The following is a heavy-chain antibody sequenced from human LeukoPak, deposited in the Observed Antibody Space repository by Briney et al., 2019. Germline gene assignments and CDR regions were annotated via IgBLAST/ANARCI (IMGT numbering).Heavy chain of an antibody. CDR1: GFTFSSYA. J-gene: IGHJ3*02. V-gene: IGHV3-30-3*01. CDR3: ARVGGWLVDAFDI. Sequence: GGSLRLSCAASGFTFSSYAMHWVRQAPGKGLEWVAVISYDGSNKYYADSVKGRFTISRDNSKNTLYLQMNSLRAEDTAVYYCARVGGWLVDAFDIWGQGTMVTVSS. CDR2: ISYDGSNK. D-gene: IGHD6-19*01.